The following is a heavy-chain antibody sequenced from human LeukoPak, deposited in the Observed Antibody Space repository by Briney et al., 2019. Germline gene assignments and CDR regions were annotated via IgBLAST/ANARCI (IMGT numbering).Heavy chain of an antibody. Sequence: PSETLSLTCTVSGGSISSYYWSWIRQPPGKGLEWIGYIYYSGSTNYNPSLKSRVTISVDTSKNQFSLKLSSVTAADTAVYYCAMTTVVTPEYYFDYWDQGTLVTVSS. D-gene: IGHD4-23*01. CDR2: IYYSGST. CDR1: GGSISSYY. CDR3: AMTTVVTPEYYFDY. J-gene: IGHJ4*02. V-gene: IGHV4-59*08.